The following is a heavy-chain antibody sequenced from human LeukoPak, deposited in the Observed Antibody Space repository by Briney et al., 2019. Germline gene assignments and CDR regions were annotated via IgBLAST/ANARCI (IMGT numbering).Heavy chain of an antibody. V-gene: IGHV4-34*01. CDR2: INHSGST. D-gene: IGHD6-13*01. J-gene: IGHJ5*02. CDR3: ARRRYSSSWYQTPRNWFDP. Sequence: PSETLSLTCAVYGGSFSGYYWSWIRQPPGKGLEWIGEINHSGSTNYNPSLKSRVTISVDTSKNQFSLKLSSVTAADTAVYYCARRRYSSSWYQTPRNWFDPWGQGTLVTVSS. CDR1: GGSFSGYY.